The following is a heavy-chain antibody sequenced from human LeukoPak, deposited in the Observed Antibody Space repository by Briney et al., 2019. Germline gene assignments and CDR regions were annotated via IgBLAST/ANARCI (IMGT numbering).Heavy chain of an antibody. D-gene: IGHD6-19*01. CDR3: AFGSSGWYPDY. Sequence: GGSLRLSCAASGFTFSSYEMNWVRQAPGKGLEWVSYISSSGSTIYYADSVKGRFTISRDNAKNSLYLQMTSLRAEDTAVYYCAFGSSGWYPDYWGQGTLVTVSS. J-gene: IGHJ4*02. CDR2: ISSSGSTI. CDR1: GFTFSSYE. V-gene: IGHV3-48*03.